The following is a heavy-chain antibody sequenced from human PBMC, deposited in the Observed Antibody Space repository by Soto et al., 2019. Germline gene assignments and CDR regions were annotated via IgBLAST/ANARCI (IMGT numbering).Heavy chain of an antibody. V-gene: IGHV1-18*01. CDR1: GYTFTSYG. CDR2: ISAYNGNT. Sequence: GASVKVSCKASGYTFTSYGISWVRQAPGQGLEWMGWISAYNGNTNYAHKLQGRVTMTTDTSTSTAYMELRSLRSDDTAVYYCARNLGSSGSPGFDIWGQGTMVTVSS. J-gene: IGHJ3*02. D-gene: IGHD6-19*01. CDR3: ARNLGSSGSPGFDI.